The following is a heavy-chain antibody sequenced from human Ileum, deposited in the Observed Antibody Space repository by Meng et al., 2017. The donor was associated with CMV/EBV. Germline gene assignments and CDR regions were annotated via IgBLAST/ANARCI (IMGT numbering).Heavy chain of an antibody. CDR2: IKNKVGGGTP. V-gene: IGHV3-15*01. Sequence: GSLRLSCVAPAFTFTSSWMTWVRQAPGKGLEWVGRIKNKVGGGTPDYAAPVKGRFTISKDDSKNTLYLQMNTLTTEDTALYYCTTDGGFYWGQGTLVTVSS. D-gene: IGHD3-16*01. CDR3: TTDGGFY. J-gene: IGHJ4*02. CDR1: AFTFTSSW.